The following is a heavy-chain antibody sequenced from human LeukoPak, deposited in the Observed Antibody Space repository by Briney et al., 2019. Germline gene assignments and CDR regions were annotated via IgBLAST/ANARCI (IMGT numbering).Heavy chain of an antibody. V-gene: IGHV3-30*02. CDR1: GFSFSRSG. Sequence: GGSLRLSCAASGFSFSRSGMHWVRQAPGKGLEWVAYMEYIGSNEWYADSVKGRFSISRDNSKNTLYLQMNSLRYEDTALYFCANRFCGGDGSLRVPLSIWGQGTMVTVFS. J-gene: IGHJ3*02. CDR3: ANRFCGGDGSLRVPLSI. D-gene: IGHD2-21*02. CDR2: MEYIGSNE.